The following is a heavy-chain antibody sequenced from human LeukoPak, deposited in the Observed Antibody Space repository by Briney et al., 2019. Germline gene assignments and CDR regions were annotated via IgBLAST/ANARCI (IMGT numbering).Heavy chain of an antibody. CDR2: IKSKTDGGTA. CDR3: ATALRGVGF. D-gene: IGHD3-3*01. Sequence: GGSLRLSCAASGITFISAWMNWVRQAPGKGLEWVGRIKSKTDGGTAEHAAPVKGRFIISRDDSKNMLYPQMNSLNSDDTGVYYCATALRGVGFWGQGTLVTVPS. CDR1: GITFISAW. V-gene: IGHV3-15*01. J-gene: IGHJ4*02.